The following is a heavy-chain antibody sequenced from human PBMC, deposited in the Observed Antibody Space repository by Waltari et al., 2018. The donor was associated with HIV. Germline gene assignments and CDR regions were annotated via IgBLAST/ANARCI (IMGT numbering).Heavy chain of an antibody. V-gene: IGHV3-23*01. D-gene: IGHD6-6*01. CDR1: GFTFSTNA. Sequence: EVQLFESGGGLVQPGGSLRLPCAASGFTFSTNALSCVRQAPGKGLEWVSSISGSGSSTYYADSIEGRFTISRDNSKNTLYLQMNSLRAEDTAAYYCAKVPQYISSSIYYYGMDVWGQGTTVTVSS. CDR3: AKVPQYISSSIYYYGMDV. J-gene: IGHJ6*02. CDR2: ISGSGSST.